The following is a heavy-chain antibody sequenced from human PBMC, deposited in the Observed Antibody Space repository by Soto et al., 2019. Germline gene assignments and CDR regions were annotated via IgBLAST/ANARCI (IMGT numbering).Heavy chain of an antibody. Sequence: GGSLRLSCAASGFTFSSYAMHWVRQAPGKGLEWVAVISYDGSNKYYADSVKGRFTISRDNSKNTLYLQMNSLRAEDTAAYYCAQDGRGYSYGYRFDYWGQGTLVTVSS. D-gene: IGHD5-18*01. CDR2: ISYDGSNK. CDR1: GFTFSSYA. V-gene: IGHV3-30-3*02. J-gene: IGHJ4*02. CDR3: AQDGRGYSYGYRFDY.